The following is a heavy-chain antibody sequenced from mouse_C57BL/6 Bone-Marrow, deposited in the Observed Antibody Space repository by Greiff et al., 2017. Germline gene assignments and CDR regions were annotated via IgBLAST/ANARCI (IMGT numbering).Heavy chain of an antibody. CDR1: GYTFTDYE. V-gene: IGHV1-15*01. Sequence: QVQLQQSGAELVRPGASVTLSCKASGYTFTDYEMHWVKQTPVHGLEWIGAIDPETGGTAYNQKFMGKAILTADKSSSTAYMELRSLTSEDSAVYYCTKGIYYDYDGAMDYWGQGTSVTVSS. CDR3: TKGIYYDYDGAMDY. D-gene: IGHD2-4*01. CDR2: IDPETGGT. J-gene: IGHJ4*01.